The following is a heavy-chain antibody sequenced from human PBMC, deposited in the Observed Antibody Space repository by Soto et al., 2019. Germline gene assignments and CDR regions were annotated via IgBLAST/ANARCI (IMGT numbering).Heavy chain of an antibody. CDR1: GFTFSSYG. CDR2: ISYDGSNK. D-gene: IGHD3-22*01. CDR3: AKGTSDSSGYTSCPFDY. Sequence: GGSLRLSCAASGFTFSSYGMHWVRQAPGKGLEWVAVISYDGSNKYYADSVKGRFTISRDNSKNTLYLQMNSLRAEDTAVYYCAKGTSDSSGYTSCPFDYWGQGTLVTVSS. V-gene: IGHV3-30*18. J-gene: IGHJ4*02.